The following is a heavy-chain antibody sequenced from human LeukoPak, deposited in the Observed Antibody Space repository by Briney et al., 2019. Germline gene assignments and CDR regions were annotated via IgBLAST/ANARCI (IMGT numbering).Heavy chain of an antibody. Sequence: RASVKVSCKASGYTFTSYGISWVRQAPGQGLEWMGWISAYNGNTNFVQKLQDRVTMTTDTSTTTAYMELRSLRSDDTAVYYCARDWSGSFDHWGQGTLVTVSS. J-gene: IGHJ4*02. D-gene: IGHD3-3*01. CDR1: GYTFTSYG. V-gene: IGHV1-18*04. CDR3: ARDWSGSFDH. CDR2: ISAYNGNT.